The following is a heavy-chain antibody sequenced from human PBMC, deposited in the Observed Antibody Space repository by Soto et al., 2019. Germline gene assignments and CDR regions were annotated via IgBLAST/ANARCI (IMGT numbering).Heavy chain of an antibody. J-gene: IGHJ6*02. CDR3: ARVPGPPYYGMDV. Sequence: QVRLVQSGAEVKKPGASVKVSCKATGYIFTAYYIHWVRQAPGQGLEWMGWINPNSGGTNYAQKFQGRVTMTRDTSISTSYMELSRLKSDDTAVYYCARVPGPPYYGMDVWGQGTTVTVSS. V-gene: IGHV1-2*02. CDR1: GYIFTAYY. D-gene: IGHD2-21*01. CDR2: INPNSGGT.